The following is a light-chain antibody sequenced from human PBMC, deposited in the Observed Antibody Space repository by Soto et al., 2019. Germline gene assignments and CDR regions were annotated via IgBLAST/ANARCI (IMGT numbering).Light chain of an antibody. Sequence: QSALTQPASVSGSLGQSITISCTGTSSDVGGYNYVSWYQQHPGKDPKVVIFEVTNRPSGVSSRFSGSKSGNTASLTVSGLQAEDEGDYYCSSYTSNSTVVFGGGTKLTVL. V-gene: IGLV2-14*01. CDR1: SSDVGGYNY. CDR2: EVT. CDR3: SSYTSNSTVV. J-gene: IGLJ2*01.